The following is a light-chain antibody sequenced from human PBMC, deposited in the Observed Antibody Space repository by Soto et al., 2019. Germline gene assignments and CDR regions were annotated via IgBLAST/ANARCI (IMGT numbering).Light chain of an antibody. CDR3: SSYTSSSTLVV. Sequence: QSALTQPASVSGSPGQSITISCTGTSSDVGGYDYVSWYQQHPGKVPKLMIYDVSNRPSGVSNRFSGSKSGNTASLTISGLQAEDEADYYCSSYTSSSTLVVFGSGTKLTVL. J-gene: IGLJ2*01. V-gene: IGLV2-14*01. CDR1: SSDVGGYDY. CDR2: DVS.